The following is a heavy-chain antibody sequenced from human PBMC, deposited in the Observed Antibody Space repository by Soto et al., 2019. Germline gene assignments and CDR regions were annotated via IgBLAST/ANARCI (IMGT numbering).Heavy chain of an antibody. CDR2: ISGSGGST. V-gene: IGHV3-23*01. Sequence: PGGSLRLSCAASGFTFSSYAMSWVRQAPGKGLEWVSAISGSGGSTYYADSVKGRFTISRDNSKNTLYLQMNSLRAEDTAVYYCVKYPGDGNSYYYYYYGMDVWGQGTTVTVSS. CDR1: GFTFSSYA. J-gene: IGHJ6*02. D-gene: IGHD3-10*01. CDR3: VKYPGDGNSYYYYYYGMDV.